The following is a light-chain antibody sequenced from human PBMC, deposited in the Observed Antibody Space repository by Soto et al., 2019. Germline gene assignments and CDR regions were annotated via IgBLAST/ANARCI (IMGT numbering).Light chain of an antibody. CDR1: QSVSTY. Sequence: EVVLTQAPATLSLSPGERATLSCRASQSVSTYLAWYQQKPGQTPRLLIYDASNRATGIPARFSVSASGTDFTLTINSLEPEDFAVYYCQQPSNWITFGQGTRLEIK. CDR3: QQPSNWIT. J-gene: IGKJ5*01. CDR2: DAS. V-gene: IGKV3-11*01.